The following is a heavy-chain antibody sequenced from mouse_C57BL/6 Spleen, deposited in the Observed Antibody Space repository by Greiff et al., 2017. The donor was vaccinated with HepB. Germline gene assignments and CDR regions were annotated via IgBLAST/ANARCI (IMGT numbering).Heavy chain of an antibody. V-gene: IGHV7-3*01. J-gene: IGHJ3*01. CDR2: IRNKANGYTT. CDR3: ARYEGGFAY. Sequence: EVQLQQSGGGLVQPGGSLSLSCAASGFTFTDYYMSWVRQPPGKALEWLGFIRNKANGYTTEYSASVKGRFTISRDNSQSILYLQMNALGAEDSATYYCARYEGGFAYWGQGTLVTVSA. CDR1: GFTFTDYY.